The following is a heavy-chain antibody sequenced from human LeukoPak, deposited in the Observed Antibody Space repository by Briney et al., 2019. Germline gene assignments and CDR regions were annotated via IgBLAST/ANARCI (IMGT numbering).Heavy chain of an antibody. V-gene: IGHV3-66*02. J-gene: IGHJ4*02. CDR1: GFTVSSNY. Sequence: PGGSLRLSCAASGFTVSSNYMSWVRQAPGKGLEWVSVIYSGGSTYYADYVKGRFTISRDNSKNTLYLQMNSLRAEDTAVYYCARDHHDYYDSSGYFDYWGQGTLVTVSS. D-gene: IGHD3-22*01. CDR3: ARDHHDYYDSSGYFDY. CDR2: IYSGGST.